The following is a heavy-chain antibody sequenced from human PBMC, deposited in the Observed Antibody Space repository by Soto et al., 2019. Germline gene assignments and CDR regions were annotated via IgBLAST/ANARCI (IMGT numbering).Heavy chain of an antibody. D-gene: IGHD5-12*01. J-gene: IGHJ4*02. Sequence: QVQLVQSGAEVKKPGSSVKVSCKASGGTFSSYTISWVRQAPGQGLEWMRRIIPILGIANYAQKFQGRVTITADKSTSTAYMELSSLRSEDTAVYYCARSGVATIPFDYWGQGTLVTVSS. CDR3: ARSGVATIPFDY. CDR2: IIPILGIA. V-gene: IGHV1-69*02. CDR1: GGTFSSYT.